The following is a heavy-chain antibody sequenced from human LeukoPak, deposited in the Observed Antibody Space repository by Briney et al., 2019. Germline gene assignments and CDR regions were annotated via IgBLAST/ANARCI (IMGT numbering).Heavy chain of an antibody. CDR2: ISNSGST. J-gene: IGHJ3*02. V-gene: IGHV4-59*01. CDR1: NDSIKDYY. D-gene: IGHD6-25*01. Sequence: SETLSLTCTVSNDSIKDYYWNWIRRPPGKGLEWIGFISNSGSTNYNPSLKSRVTISIDTSKRQFSLKLSSVTAADTAVYYCARYEVGSGWAQAFDIWGQGTMVTVSS. CDR3: ARYEVGSGWAQAFDI.